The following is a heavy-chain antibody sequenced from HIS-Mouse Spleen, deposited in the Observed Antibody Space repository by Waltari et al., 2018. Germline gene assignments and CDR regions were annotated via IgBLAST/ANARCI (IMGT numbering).Heavy chain of an antibody. CDR2: IYYRGST. J-gene: IGHJ2*01. D-gene: IGHD6-13*01. CDR3: AREIPYSSSWYDWYFDL. Sequence: QLQLQESGPGLVKPSETLSLTCTVSGGSISSSSYYWGWIRQPPGKGLEGIGSIYYRGSTSHNPSLKSRVTISVETSKNQFSLKLSAVTAADTAVYYCAREIPYSSSWYDWYFDLWGRGTLVTVSS. V-gene: IGHV4-39*07. CDR1: GGSISSSSYY.